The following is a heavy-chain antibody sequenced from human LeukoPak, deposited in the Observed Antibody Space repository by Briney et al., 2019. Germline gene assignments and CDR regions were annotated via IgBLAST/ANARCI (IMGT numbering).Heavy chain of an antibody. CDR2: FEPEDGET. CDR3: ATETVTTGAFDI. J-gene: IGHJ3*02. V-gene: IGHV1-24*01. CDR1: GYRLTELS. D-gene: IGHD4-17*01. Sequence: ASVKVSWKVSGYRLTELSMHWVRQAPGKGLEWMGGFEPEDGETIYAQKFQGRVTMTEDTSTDTAYMVLSSLRSEDTAVYYCATETVTTGAFDIWGQGTMVTVSS.